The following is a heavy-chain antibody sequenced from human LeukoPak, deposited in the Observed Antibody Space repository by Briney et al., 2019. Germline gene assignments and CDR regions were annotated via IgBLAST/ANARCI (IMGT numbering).Heavy chain of an antibody. CDR2: IYTSGST. CDR3: SRTRPRFVDSSSGWFDP. D-gene: IGHD3-22*01. CDR1: GGSISSGSYY. J-gene: IGHJ5*02. Sequence: PSQTLSLTCTVSGGSISSGSYYWSWTRQPAGKGLEWIGRIYTSGSTNYNPSLKSRVTISVDTSKNQFSLKLSSVTAADTAVYYCSRTRPRFVDSSSGWFDPWGQGTLVTVSS. V-gene: IGHV4-61*02.